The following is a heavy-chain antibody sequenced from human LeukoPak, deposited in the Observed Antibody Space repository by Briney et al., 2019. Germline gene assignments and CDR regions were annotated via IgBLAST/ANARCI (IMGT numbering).Heavy chain of an antibody. J-gene: IGHJ6*03. CDR2: INHSGST. Sequence: NPSETLSLTCAVYGGSFSGYYWSWIRQPPGKGLEWIGEINHSGSTNYNPSLKSRVTTSVDTSKNQFSLKLSSVTAADTAVYYCARADIVATIDYYYYYMDVWGKGTTVTVSS. D-gene: IGHD5-12*01. CDR1: GGSFSGYY. CDR3: ARADIVATIDYYYYYMDV. V-gene: IGHV4-34*01.